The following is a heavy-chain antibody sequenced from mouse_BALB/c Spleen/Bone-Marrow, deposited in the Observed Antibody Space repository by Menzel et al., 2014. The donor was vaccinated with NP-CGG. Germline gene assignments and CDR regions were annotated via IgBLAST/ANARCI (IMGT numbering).Heavy chain of an antibody. CDR3: ARKYGDY. CDR2: IYPGDGET. CDR1: GYPFSSYW. Sequence: VMLVESGAELVRPGSSVKISCKASGYPFSSYWTSWVKQRPGQGLEWIGQIYPGDGETNYNGKFKGNATLTADKSSSTAYMQLISLTSEDSAVYFCARKYGDYWGQGTTLTVSS. J-gene: IGHJ2*01. V-gene: IGHV1-80*01. D-gene: IGHD2-10*02.